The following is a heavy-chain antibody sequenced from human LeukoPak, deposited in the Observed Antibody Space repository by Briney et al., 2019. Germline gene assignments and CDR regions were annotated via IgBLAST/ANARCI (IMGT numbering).Heavy chain of an antibody. Sequence: SETLSLTCTVSGGSISSYYWSWIRQPPGKGLEWIGYIYYSGSTNYNPSLKSRVTISVDTSKNQFSLKLSSVTAADTAVYYCARDVVVPAAIPWWGDNPKNNWFDPWGQGTLVTVSS. J-gene: IGHJ5*02. V-gene: IGHV4-59*12. CDR3: ARDVVVPAAIPWWGDNPKNNWFDP. D-gene: IGHD2-2*02. CDR2: IYYSGST. CDR1: GGSISSYY.